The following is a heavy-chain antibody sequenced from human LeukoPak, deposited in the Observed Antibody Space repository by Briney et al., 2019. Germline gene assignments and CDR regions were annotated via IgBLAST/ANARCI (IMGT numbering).Heavy chain of an antibody. J-gene: IGHJ4*02. CDR2: ISGSGGST. Sequence: GGSLRLSCAASGFTFSSYGMTWVRQAPGKGLEWVSGISGSGGSTKHADSVKGRFTISRDNSKNTLYLQMNSLRAEDTAVYYCARRAGGYSHPYDYWGQGILVTVSS. CDR3: ARRAGGYSHPYDY. V-gene: IGHV3-23*01. D-gene: IGHD4-23*01. CDR1: GFTFSSYG.